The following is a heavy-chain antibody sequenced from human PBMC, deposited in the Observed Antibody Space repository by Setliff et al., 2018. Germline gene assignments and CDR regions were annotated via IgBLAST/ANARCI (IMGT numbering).Heavy chain of an antibody. V-gene: IGHV3-21*01. CDR2: ISRSSTYI. CDR1: GFTFSTHS. J-gene: IGHJ3*02. D-gene: IGHD6-13*01. CDR3: ASAGHSGSWFPFDAFHI. Sequence: GGSLRLSCAASGFTFSTHSMNWVRQAPGKGLEWVSSISRSSTYIYYADSMKGRFTISXXXAKNSLXXXXXXXXXXDTAVYYCASAGHSGSWFPFDAFHIWGQGTMVTVSS.